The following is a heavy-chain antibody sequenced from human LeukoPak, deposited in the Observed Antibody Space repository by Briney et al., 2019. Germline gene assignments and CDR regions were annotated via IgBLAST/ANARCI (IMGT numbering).Heavy chain of an antibody. CDR2: ISAYNGNT. CDR1: GYTFTSFA. J-gene: IGHJ5*02. CDR3: ARAPRRQHYYGSGMEWWFDP. D-gene: IGHD3-10*01. Sequence: ASVKVSCKASGYTFTSFAISWVRQAPGQGLEWMGWISAYNGNTNYAQKLQGRVTMTTDTSTSTAYMELRSLRSDDTAVYYCARAPRRQHYYGSGMEWWFDPWGQGTLVTVSS. V-gene: IGHV1-18*01.